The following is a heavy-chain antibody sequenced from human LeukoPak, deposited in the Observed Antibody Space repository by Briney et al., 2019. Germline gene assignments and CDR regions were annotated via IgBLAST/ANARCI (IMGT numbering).Heavy chain of an antibody. CDR1: GGSISSYY. CDR3: ARDGNYGGDFDY. Sequence: SETLSLTCTVSGGSISSYYWSWIRQPPGKGLEWIGYIYYSGSTNCNPSLKSRVTISVDTSKNQFSLKLSSVTAADTAVYYCARDGNYGGDFDYWGQGTLATVSS. J-gene: IGHJ4*02. V-gene: IGHV4-59*01. D-gene: IGHD4-23*01. CDR2: IYYSGST.